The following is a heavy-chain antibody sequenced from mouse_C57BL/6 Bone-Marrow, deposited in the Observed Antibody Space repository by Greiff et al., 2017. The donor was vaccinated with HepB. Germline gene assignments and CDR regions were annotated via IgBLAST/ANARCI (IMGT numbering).Heavy chain of an antibody. CDR3: AREDYYGSSRFAY. CDR1: GFTFSSYA. D-gene: IGHD1-1*01. J-gene: IGHJ3*01. Sequence: EVKLMESGGGLVKPGGSLKLSCAASGFTFSSYAMSWVRQTPEKRLEWVATISDGGSYTYYPDNVKGRFTISRDNAKNNLYLQMSHLKSEDTAMYHCAREDYYGSSRFAYWGQGTLVTVSA. V-gene: IGHV5-4*01. CDR2: ISDGGSYT.